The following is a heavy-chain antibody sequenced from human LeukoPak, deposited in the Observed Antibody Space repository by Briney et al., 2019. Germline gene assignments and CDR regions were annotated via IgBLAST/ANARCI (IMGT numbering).Heavy chain of an antibody. D-gene: IGHD2-21*02. CDR2: SYSGST. V-gene: IGHV4-31*11. J-gene: IGHJ3*02. CDR3: ARDQSCSSGCYHAFEN. CDR1: GGSISSGEYY. Sequence: QVQLQESGPGLVKPSQTLSLTCVVSGGSISSGEYYWTWIRQFPGKGLEWISYSGSTYYNPSLKSRLTISADTSENQFSLKLTSVTAADTAVYYCARDQSCSSGCYHAFENWGQGTLVTVSS.